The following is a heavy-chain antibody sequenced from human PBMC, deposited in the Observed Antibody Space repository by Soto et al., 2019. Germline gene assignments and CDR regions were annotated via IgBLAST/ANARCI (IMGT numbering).Heavy chain of an antibody. J-gene: IGHJ4*02. CDR2: IIPLLDIT. D-gene: IGHD5-12*01. Sequence: QVQLVQPGAEVKKPGSSVKVSCKASGGAFTNDIITWVRQAPGQGLEWMGRIIPLLDITNYAQKVQGRVTITADKSTSTAYMELNSLISEDTAVYYCARDSPIGSTFSGYDAIDYWGKGTLVTVSS. CDR1: GGAFTNDI. CDR3: ARDSPIGSTFSGYDAIDY. V-gene: IGHV1-69*08.